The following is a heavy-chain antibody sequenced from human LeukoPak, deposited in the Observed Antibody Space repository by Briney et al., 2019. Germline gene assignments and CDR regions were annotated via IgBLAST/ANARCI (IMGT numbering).Heavy chain of an antibody. J-gene: IGHJ4*02. CDR3: ARDGEGYASDY. V-gene: IGHV3-48*01. D-gene: IGHD5-12*01. Sequence: PGGSLRLSCAASGFTFSSYWMSWIRQAPGKGLEWVSYISSSGSTIYYADSVKGRFTISRDNAENSLYLQMNTLRAEDTAVYYCARDGEGYASDYWGQGTLVTVSS. CDR1: GFTFSSYW. CDR2: ISSSGSTI.